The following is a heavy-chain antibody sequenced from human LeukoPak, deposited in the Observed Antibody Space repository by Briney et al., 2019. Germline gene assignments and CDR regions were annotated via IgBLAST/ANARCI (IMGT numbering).Heavy chain of an antibody. J-gene: IGHJ4*02. CDR3: AIWTSGNY. CDR1: QFTFNGSW. CDR2: MDPTGSQK. D-gene: IGHD1-1*01. Sequence: GGSLRLSCADFQFTFNGSWMNRVRQAPGKGLEWVANMDPTGSQKRYVDSVRGRFTISKDNPGASLYLDMHSLRAEDTAIYYCAIWTSGNYWGQGTLVTVSS. V-gene: IGHV3-7*01.